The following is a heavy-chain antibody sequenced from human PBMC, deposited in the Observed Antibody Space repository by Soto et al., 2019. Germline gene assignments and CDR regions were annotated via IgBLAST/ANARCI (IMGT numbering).Heavy chain of an antibody. V-gene: IGHV1-69*13. CDR3: AILILVRVQLERRGSNWFDP. CDR1: GGTFSSYA. J-gene: IGHJ5*02. Sequence: GASVKVSCKASGGTFSSYAISWVRQAPGQGLEWMGGIIPIFGTANYAQKFQGRVTITADESTSTAYMELSSVTAADTAVYYCAILILVRVQLERRGSNWFDPWGQGTLVTVSS. D-gene: IGHD1-1*01. CDR2: IIPIFGTA.